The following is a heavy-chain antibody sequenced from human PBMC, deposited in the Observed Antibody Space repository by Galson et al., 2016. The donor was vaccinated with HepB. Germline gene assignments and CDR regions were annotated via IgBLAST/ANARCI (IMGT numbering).Heavy chain of an antibody. CDR2: MSSDSGDT. Sequence: SVKVSCKASGYTFTSYDINWVRQAPGQGLEWMGRMSSDSGDTGYAQKFQGRVSMTKRTSISTAYMELSSLRSEDTAVYYCARGRDYGFWSGYLYWGQGTPVTVSS. D-gene: IGHD3-3*01. V-gene: IGHV1-8*01. CDR3: ARGRDYGFWSGYLY. CDR1: GYTFTSYD. J-gene: IGHJ4*02.